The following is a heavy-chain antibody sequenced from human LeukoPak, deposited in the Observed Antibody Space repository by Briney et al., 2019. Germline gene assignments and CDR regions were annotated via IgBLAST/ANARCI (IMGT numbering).Heavy chain of an antibody. D-gene: IGHD6-19*01. V-gene: IGHV3-30-3*01. CDR3: ARARDRWQWLVRAATDY. CDR1: GFTFSSYA. J-gene: IGHJ4*02. Sequence: GGSLRLSCAASGFTFSSYAMHWVRQAPGKGLEWVAVISYDGSNKYYADSVKGRFTISRDNSKNTLYLQMNSLRAEDTAVYYCARARDRWQWLVRAATDYWGQGTLVTVSS. CDR2: ISYDGSNK.